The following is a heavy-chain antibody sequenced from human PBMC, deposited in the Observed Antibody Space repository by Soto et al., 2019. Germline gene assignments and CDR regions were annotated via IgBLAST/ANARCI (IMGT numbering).Heavy chain of an antibody. CDR1: GGSFSDFY. CDR3: AQRTLTNWFDP. J-gene: IGHJ5*02. Sequence: QVQLQQWGAGLLKPSETLSLTCAVYGGSFSDFYWNWIRQSPGKGLEWIGEINHSGDTNYNPSLKSRVTISVDTSQNQFSLQLNSVTATDTAVYYCAQRTLTNWFDPWGQGTPVTVSS. CDR2: INHSGDT. V-gene: IGHV4-34*01. D-gene: IGHD4-4*01.